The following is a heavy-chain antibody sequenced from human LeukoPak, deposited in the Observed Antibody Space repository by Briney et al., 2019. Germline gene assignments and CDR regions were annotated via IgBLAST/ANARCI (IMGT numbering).Heavy chain of an antibody. CDR3: ARPHIYYDVWNGYPPFDN. V-gene: IGHV1-46*01. CDR1: GYTFTSYY. J-gene: IGHJ4*02. Sequence: GASVKVSCKASGYTFTSYYMHWVRQAPGQGLEWMGIINPSGGSTSYAQKFQGRVTMTRDTSTSTAYMDLSSLRVEDTAVYYCARPHIYYDVWNGYPPFDNWGQGTLVTVSS. CDR2: INPSGGST. D-gene: IGHD3-3*01.